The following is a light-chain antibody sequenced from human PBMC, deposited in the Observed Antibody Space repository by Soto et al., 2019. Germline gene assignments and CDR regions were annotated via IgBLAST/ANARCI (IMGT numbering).Light chain of an antibody. CDR1: QSVSSS. J-gene: IGKJ4*01. CDR3: QQFSSYPLT. V-gene: IGKV3-20*01. Sequence: EIMMTQSPATLSVSPGERATLSCRASQSVSSSLAWYQQKPGQAPRLLIYDASSRATGIPDRFSGGGSGTDFTLTISRLEPEDFAVYYCQQFSSYPLTFGGGTKVDI. CDR2: DAS.